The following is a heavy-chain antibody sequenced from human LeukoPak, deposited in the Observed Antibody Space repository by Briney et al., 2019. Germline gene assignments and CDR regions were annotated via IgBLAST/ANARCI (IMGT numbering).Heavy chain of an antibody. J-gene: IGHJ4*02. Sequence: HPGGSLRLSCAASGFTFSSYAMHWVRQAPGKGLEWVAVISYDGSNKYYADSVKGRFTISRDNSKNTLYLQMNSLRAEDTAVYYCARDSTRYYDFWSGYLPSGYWGQGTLVTVSS. D-gene: IGHD3-3*01. V-gene: IGHV3-30-3*01. CDR2: ISYDGSNK. CDR3: ARDSTRYYDFWSGYLPSGY. CDR1: GFTFSSYA.